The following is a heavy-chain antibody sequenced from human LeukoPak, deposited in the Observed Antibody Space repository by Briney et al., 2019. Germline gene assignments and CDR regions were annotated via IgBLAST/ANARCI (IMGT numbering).Heavy chain of an antibody. J-gene: IGHJ4*02. CDR1: GGSFSGDY. Sequence: SETLSLTCAVYGGSFSGDYWSWIRQPPGKGLEWIGEINHSGSTNYNPSLKSRVTISVDTSKNQFSLKLSSVTAADTAVYYCARPKGPHSSGWYRYWGQGTLVTVSS. CDR3: ARPKGPHSSGWYRY. CDR2: INHSGST. V-gene: IGHV4-34*01. D-gene: IGHD6-19*01.